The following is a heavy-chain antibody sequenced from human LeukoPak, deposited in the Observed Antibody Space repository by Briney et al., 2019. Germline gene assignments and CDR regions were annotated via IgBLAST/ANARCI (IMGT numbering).Heavy chain of an antibody. CDR1: GGSISGYY. J-gene: IGHJ4*02. V-gene: IGHV4-59*01. CDR2: IYYSGNT. CDR3: AARIVGTTNYFDY. Sequence: PSETLSLTCTVSGGSISGYYWTWIRQPPGKRLEWIGHIYYSGNTNYNPSLKSRVTISVDLSKNQFSLKMNSVTAADTAVYYCAARIVGTTNYFDYWDQGKLVTVSS. D-gene: IGHD1-26*01.